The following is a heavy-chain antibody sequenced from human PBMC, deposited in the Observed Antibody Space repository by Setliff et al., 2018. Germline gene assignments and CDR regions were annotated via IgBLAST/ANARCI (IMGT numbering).Heavy chain of an antibody. J-gene: IGHJ6*03. CDR3: AREQWLDPPGYYYMDG. V-gene: IGHV4-4*07. D-gene: IGHD6-19*01. CDR1: GGSFSSYY. Sequence: SETLSLTCTVSGGSFSSYYWSWIRQPAGKGLEWIGHIYIGGSANYNPSLKSRVTMSIDTSKNQFSLKLNSVTAADMAVYYCAREQWLDPPGYYYMDGWAKGTTVTVSS. CDR2: IYIGGSA.